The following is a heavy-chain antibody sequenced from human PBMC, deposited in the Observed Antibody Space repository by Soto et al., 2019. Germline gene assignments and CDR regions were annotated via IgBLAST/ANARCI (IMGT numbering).Heavy chain of an antibody. V-gene: IGHV3-13*04. CDR3: ARSGGIAAATYFDY. J-gene: IGHJ4*02. Sequence: PGGSLRLSCAASGFTFSSYDMHWVRQATGKGLEWVSAIGTAGDTYYPGSVKGRFTISRENAKNSLYLQMNSLRAEDTAVYYCARSGGIAAATYFDYWGQGTLVTVSS. D-gene: IGHD2-15*01. CDR1: GFTFSSYD. CDR2: IGTAGDT.